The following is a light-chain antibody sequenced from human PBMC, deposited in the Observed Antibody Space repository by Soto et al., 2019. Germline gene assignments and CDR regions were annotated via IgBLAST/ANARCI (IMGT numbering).Light chain of an antibody. J-gene: IGLJ2*01. CDR2: NVY. CDR1: SSDVGAYNF. CDR3: SSFSSRNALV. Sequence: QSVLTQPASVSGSPGQSITISCTGTSSDVGAYNFVSWHQQHPGKAPKLMIYNVYDRPSGISYRFSGSKSGNTASLTISGLQGEDEAVYFCSSFSSRNALVFGGGTKVTVL. V-gene: IGLV2-14*03.